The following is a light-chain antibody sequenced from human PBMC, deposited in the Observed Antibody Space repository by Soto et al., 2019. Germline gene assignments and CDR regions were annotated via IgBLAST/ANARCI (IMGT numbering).Light chain of an antibody. CDR2: EVT. CDR3: TSYTPIVTLGSV. CDR1: SSDIGGYNS. V-gene: IGLV2-14*01. Sequence: QSALAQPASVSGSPGQSITISCTGTSSDIGGYNSVSWYQQHPGRAPRLIIYEVTNRPSGVSNRFSASKSGNTASLTISGLQAGDEADYYCTSYTPIVTLGSVFGTGTKVTVL. J-gene: IGLJ1*01.